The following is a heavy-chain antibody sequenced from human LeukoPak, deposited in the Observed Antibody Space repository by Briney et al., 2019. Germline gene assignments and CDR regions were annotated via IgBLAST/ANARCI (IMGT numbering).Heavy chain of an antibody. V-gene: IGHV4-31*03. CDR3: ARAQFGDYYYGMDV. D-gene: IGHD3-10*01. CDR2: IYYSGST. CDR1: GGSISSGGYY. Sequence: PSETLFLTCTVSGGSISSGGYYWSWIRQHPGKGLEWIGYIYYSGSTYYNPSLKSRVTISVDTSKNQFSLKLSSVTAADTAVYYCARAQFGDYYYGMDVWGQGTTVTVSS. J-gene: IGHJ6*02.